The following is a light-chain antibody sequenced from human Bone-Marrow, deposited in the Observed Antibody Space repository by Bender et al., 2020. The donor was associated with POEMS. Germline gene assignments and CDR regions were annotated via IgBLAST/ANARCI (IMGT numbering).Light chain of an antibody. CDR1: SNDVGAYNF. Sequence: QSALTQPASVSGSPGQSITISCTGTSNDVGAYNFVSWYQQHPGKAPKLIISEVTNRPSGVSNRFSGSKSGNTASLTISGLRTEDEADYYCSSYTIRSTLVFGAGTKVTVL. V-gene: IGLV2-14*01. CDR3: SSYTIRSTLV. CDR2: EVT. J-gene: IGLJ3*02.